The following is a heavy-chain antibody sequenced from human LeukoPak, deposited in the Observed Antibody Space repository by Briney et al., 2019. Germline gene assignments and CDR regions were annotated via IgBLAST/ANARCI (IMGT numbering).Heavy chain of an antibody. CDR3: ARIQHDYGDSLCY. V-gene: IGHV1-2*04. J-gene: IGHJ4*02. CDR1: GYTFTGYY. CDR2: INPNSGGT. D-gene: IGHD4-17*01. Sequence: GASVKVSCKASGYTFTGYYMHWVRQAPGQGLEWMGWINPNSGGTNYAQKFQGWVTMTRDTSISTAYMELSRLRSDDTAVYYCARIQHDYGDSLCYWGQGTLVTVSS.